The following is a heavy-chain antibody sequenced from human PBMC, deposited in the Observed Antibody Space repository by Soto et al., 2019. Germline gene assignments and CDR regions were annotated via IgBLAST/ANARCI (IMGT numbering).Heavy chain of an antibody. CDR1: GFTFSSYA. CDR3: AKENDDYIWGSYHLPLDY. J-gene: IGHJ4*02. Sequence: GGSLRLSCAASGFTFSSYAMSWVRQAPGKGLEWVSAISGSGGSTYYADSVKGRFTISRDNSKNTLYLQMNSLRAKDTAVYYCAKENDDYIWGSYHLPLDYWGQGTLVTVSS. V-gene: IGHV3-23*01. CDR2: ISGSGGST. D-gene: IGHD3-16*02.